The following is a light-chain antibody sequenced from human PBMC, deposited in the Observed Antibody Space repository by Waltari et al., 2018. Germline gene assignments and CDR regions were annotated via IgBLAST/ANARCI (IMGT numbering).Light chain of an antibody. CDR1: HLGTKN. CDR2: YDD. Sequence: SYVLTQPPSVSVAPGQTADITCGGDHLGTKNVHWYPQKPGQAPVLVIYYDDDRPSGTPERFSGSNSGNTATLTISRVDAGDEADYYCQVWDSRSEVVFGGGTRLTVL. J-gene: IGLJ2*01. V-gene: IGLV3-21*02. CDR3: QVWDSRSEVV.